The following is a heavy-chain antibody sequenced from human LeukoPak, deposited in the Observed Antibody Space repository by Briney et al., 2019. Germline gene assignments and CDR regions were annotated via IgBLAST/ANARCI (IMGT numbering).Heavy chain of an antibody. Sequence: GGSLRLSCAASGFTFSSYSMNWVRQAPGKGLEWVSSISSSSSYIYYADSVKGRLTISRDNAKNSLYLQMNSLRAEDTAVYYCARDYYGRRYYDFWSGPEYFQHWGQGTLVTVSS. J-gene: IGHJ1*01. V-gene: IGHV3-21*01. CDR2: ISSSSSYI. CDR1: GFTFSSYS. CDR3: ARDYYGRRYYDFWSGPEYFQH. D-gene: IGHD3-3*01.